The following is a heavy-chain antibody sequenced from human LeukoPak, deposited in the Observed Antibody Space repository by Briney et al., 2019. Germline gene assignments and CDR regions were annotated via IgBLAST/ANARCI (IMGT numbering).Heavy chain of an antibody. D-gene: IGHD6-13*01. CDR2: INPNSGGT. CDR3: ARVDCFSSSWRRDCYYMDV. Sequence: GASVKVSCKASGYTFTGYYMHWVRQAPGQGLEGMGWINPNSGGTNYAQKFQGRCTMTRDTSISTAYMELSRLRSDDTAVYYCARVDCFSSSWRRDCYYMDVWGKGTTVTVSS. J-gene: IGHJ6*03. CDR1: GYTFTGYY. V-gene: IGHV1-2*02.